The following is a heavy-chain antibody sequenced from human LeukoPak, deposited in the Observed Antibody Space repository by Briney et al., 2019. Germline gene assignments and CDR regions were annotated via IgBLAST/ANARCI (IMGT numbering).Heavy chain of an antibody. D-gene: IGHD3-22*01. CDR3: ARDYYDSSGTDAFDI. CDR1: GFTFSDYY. CDR2: ISSSGSTI. V-gene: IGHV3-11*04. Sequence: GGSLRLSCAASGFTFSDYYMSWIRQAPGKGLKWVSYISSSGSTIYYADSVKGRFTISRDNAKNSLYLQMNSLRAEDTAVYYCARDYYDSSGTDAFDIWGQGTMVTVSS. J-gene: IGHJ3*02.